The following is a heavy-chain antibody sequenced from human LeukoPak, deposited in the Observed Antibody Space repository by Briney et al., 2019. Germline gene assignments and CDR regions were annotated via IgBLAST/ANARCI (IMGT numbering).Heavy chain of an antibody. Sequence: GGSLRLSCAASGFTFNTYWLSWVRQAPGKGLEWVADIKEDGSKTYYVDSLKGRFTISRDNAKNSLYLQMNSLRAEDTAVYYCARDHTKLWFGEAPDYWGQGTLVTVSS. J-gene: IGHJ4*02. CDR3: ARDHTKLWFGEAPDY. CDR2: IKEDGSKT. D-gene: IGHD3-10*01. V-gene: IGHV3-7*01. CDR1: GFTFNTYW.